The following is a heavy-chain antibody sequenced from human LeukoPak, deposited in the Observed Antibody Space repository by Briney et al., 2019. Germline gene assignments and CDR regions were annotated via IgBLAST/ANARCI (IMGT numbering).Heavy chain of an antibody. V-gene: IGHV4-59*12. J-gene: IGHJ3*02. CDR1: GDSMTSMRRYS. Sequence: PSETLSLTCTVSGDSMTSMRRYSWSWIRQAPGKGLEWIGSISYGGSTNYNPSLNSRVAISVDTSQNQFSLKLMSVTAADTAVYSCARDWGIRTTEYNAFDMWGRGTMVTVSS. CDR3: ARDWGIRTTEYNAFDM. CDR2: ISYGGST. D-gene: IGHD2/OR15-2a*01.